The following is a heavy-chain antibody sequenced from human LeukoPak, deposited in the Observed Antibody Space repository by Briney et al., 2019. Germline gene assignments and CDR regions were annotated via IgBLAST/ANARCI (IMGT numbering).Heavy chain of an antibody. CDR3: TTLMTTVVTTTDY. V-gene: IGHV3-15*01. CDR1: GFTFSNAW. D-gene: IGHD4-23*01. J-gene: IGHJ4*02. Sequence: GGSLRLSCAASGFTFSNAWMSWVRQAPGKGLEWVGRIKSKTDGGTTDYAAPVKGRFTISRDDSKNTLYLQMNSLKTEDTAVYYCTTLMTTVVTTTDYWGQGTLVTVSS. CDR2: IKSKTDGGTT.